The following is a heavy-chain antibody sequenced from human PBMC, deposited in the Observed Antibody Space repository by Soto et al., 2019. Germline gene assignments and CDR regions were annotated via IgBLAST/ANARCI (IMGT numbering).Heavy chain of an antibody. Sequence: GGSLRLSCAASGFTFSNYWMSWVRQAPGKGLEWVANVKQDGSEKYYVDSVKGRFTISRDNAKNSLSLQMNSLRPEDTAVYYCARDGGHDYGNRRVDYWGQGTLVTVSS. CDR3: ARDGGHDYGNRRVDY. CDR2: VKQDGSEK. CDR1: GFTFSNYW. V-gene: IGHV3-7*01. J-gene: IGHJ4*02. D-gene: IGHD4-4*01.